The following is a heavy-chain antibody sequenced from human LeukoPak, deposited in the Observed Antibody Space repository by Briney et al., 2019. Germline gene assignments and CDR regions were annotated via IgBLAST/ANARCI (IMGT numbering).Heavy chain of an antibody. J-gene: IGHJ5*02. Sequence: GGSLRLSCAASGFTFSSYGMHWVRQAPGKGLVWVSRIDPDGSSIRYADSVRGRFTISRDNAKNTLYLEMNSLRAEDTAVYYCASLGRLRSWGQGTLVTVSS. CDR2: IDPDGSSI. V-gene: IGHV3-74*01. CDR3: ASLGRLRS. D-gene: IGHD3-3*01. CDR1: GFTFSSYG.